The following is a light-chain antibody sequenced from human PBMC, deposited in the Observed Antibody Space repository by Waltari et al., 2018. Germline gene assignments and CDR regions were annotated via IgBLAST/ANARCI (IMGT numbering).Light chain of an antibody. J-gene: IGKJ4*01. CDR3: QQTNTVPLT. CDR1: HSITTY. V-gene: IGKV1-39*01. Sequence: DIQMTQSPSSLSASVGDRVTITCRASHSITTYLNWYQQKPGKAPNLLIYAASSLQSGVPSRFGGSGSGTEFTLTISSLRPEDFATYYCQQTNTVPLTFGGGTKVEIK. CDR2: AAS.